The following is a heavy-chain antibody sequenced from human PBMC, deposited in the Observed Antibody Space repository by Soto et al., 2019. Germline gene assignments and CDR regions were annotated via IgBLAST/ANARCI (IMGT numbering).Heavy chain of an antibody. D-gene: IGHD3-10*01. CDR2: IYSGGAT. CDR3: ARVAFRGQFGDLSDFDP. CDR1: GMIVSINY. J-gene: IGHJ5*02. Sequence: EVQLVETGGGLIQPGGSLTLSCEASGMIVSINYISWVRQAPGKGLEWVAIIYSGGATHYAGSVKGRFTISRDSSRNTVSIQMNALRVDDTARYYCARVAFRGQFGDLSDFDPWGQGTLVTVSS. V-gene: IGHV3-53*02.